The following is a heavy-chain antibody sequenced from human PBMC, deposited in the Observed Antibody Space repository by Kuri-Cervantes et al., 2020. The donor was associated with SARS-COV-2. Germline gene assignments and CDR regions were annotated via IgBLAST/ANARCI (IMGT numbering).Heavy chain of an antibody. D-gene: IGHD3-10*02. CDR2: IIPIFGIA. CDR3: ARQLKTTMLYYFDY. CDR1: GGTFSSYA. J-gene: IGHJ4*02. V-gene: IGHV1-69*04. Sequence: SVKVSCKASGGTFSSYAISWVRQAPGQGLEWMGRIIPIFGIANYAQKFQGRVTITADKSTSTAYMELSSLRSEDTAVYYCARQLKTTMLYYFDYWGQGTLVTVSS.